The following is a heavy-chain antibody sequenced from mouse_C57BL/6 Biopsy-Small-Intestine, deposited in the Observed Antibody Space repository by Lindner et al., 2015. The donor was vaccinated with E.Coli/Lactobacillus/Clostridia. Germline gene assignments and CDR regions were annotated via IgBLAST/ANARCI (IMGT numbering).Heavy chain of an antibody. CDR3: ASARGDGSFAY. CDR1: GFSLSSFG. V-gene: IGHV2-6*01. CDR2: IWTIGST. Sequence: VQLQESGPGLVAPSQSLSITCTVSGFSLSSFGVDWVRQSPGKGLEWLGVIWTIGSTNYNSALKSRLSISKDSSKSQVFLKMDSLQTDDTAMYYCASARGDGSFAYWGQGTLVTVSA. D-gene: IGHD2-3*01. J-gene: IGHJ3*01.